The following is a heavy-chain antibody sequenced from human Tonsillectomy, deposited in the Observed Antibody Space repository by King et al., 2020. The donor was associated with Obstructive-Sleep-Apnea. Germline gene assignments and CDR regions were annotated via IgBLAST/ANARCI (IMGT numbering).Heavy chain of an antibody. CDR1: GFTFSSYA. Sequence: VQLVESGGGVVQSGRSLRLSCAASGFTFSSYAMHWVRQAPGKGLEWVAVISYDGSNKYYADSVKGRSTISRDNSKNTLSLQMNSLRPEDTALYYCARAQDILVVVGAIWFDPWGQGTLVTVSS. CDR2: ISYDGSNK. D-gene: IGHD2-15*01. CDR3: ARAQDILVVVGAIWFDP. V-gene: IGHV3-30-3*01. J-gene: IGHJ5*02.